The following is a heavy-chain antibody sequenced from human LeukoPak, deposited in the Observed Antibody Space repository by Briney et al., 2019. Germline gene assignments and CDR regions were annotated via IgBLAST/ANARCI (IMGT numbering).Heavy chain of an antibody. J-gene: IGHJ1*01. CDR2: IYYSGST. CDR3: ARGHGSGWEVATFQH. D-gene: IGHD6-19*01. Sequence: SETLSLTCTVSGGSISSYYWSWIRQPPGKGLEWIGYIYYSGSTNYNPSLKSRVTISVDTSKNQFSLKLSSVTAADTAVYYCARGHGSGWEVATFQHWGQGTLVTVSS. V-gene: IGHV4-59*01. CDR1: GGSISSYY.